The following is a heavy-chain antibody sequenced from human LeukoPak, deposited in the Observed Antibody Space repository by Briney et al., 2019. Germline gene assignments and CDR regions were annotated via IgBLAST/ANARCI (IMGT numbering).Heavy chain of an antibody. D-gene: IGHD6-13*01. CDR1: GYSFTSYW. CDR2: IYPGDSDT. CDR3: ARQTAFIAAFSKGYFDY. J-gene: IGHJ4*02. Sequence: GESLKISCKCSGYSFTSYWIGWVRQMPGKGLEWMGIIYPGDSDTRYSPSFQGQVTISADKSISTAYLQWSSLKASDTAMYYCARQTAFIAAFSKGYFDYWGQGTLVTVSS. V-gene: IGHV5-51*01.